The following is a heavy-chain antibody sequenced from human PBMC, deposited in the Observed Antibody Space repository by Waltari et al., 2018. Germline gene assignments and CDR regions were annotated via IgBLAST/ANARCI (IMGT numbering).Heavy chain of an antibody. CDR2: ISWNSGNI. D-gene: IGHD3-9*01. CDR3: VKAQDDNILTGSVDGAFDV. CDR1: ASTFDDYS. Sequence: EVQLVASGAGLVHPGGSLSLPRAAPASTFDDYSMPRLCQTPGKGLEWVSGISWNSGNIGYADSVKGRFTISRDNAKNSLYLQMNSLRAEDMALYYCVKAQDDNILTGSVDGAFDVWGQGTMVTVSA. J-gene: IGHJ3*01. V-gene: IGHV3-9*03.